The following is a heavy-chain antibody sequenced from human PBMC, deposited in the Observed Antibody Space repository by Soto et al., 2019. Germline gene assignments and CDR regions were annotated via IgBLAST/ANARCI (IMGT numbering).Heavy chain of an antibody. CDR3: AREAFLVGVHDYGGNERRLGFDY. D-gene: IGHD4-17*01. J-gene: IGHJ4*02. V-gene: IGHV4-31*03. Sequence: SETLSLTCTVSGGSISSGGYYWSWIRQHPGKGLEWIGYIYYSGSTYYNPSLKSRVTISVDTSKNQFSLKLSSVTAADTAVYYCAREAFLVGVHDYGGNERRLGFDYWGQGTLVTVSS. CDR1: GGSISSGGYY. CDR2: IYYSGST.